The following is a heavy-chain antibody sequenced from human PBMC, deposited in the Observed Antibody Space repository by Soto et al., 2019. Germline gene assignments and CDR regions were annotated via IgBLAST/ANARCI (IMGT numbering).Heavy chain of an antibody. D-gene: IGHD3-10*01. J-gene: IGHJ4*02. Sequence: SETLSLTCTVSGCSISSYYWTWIRQPPGKGLEWIGFMYNSGSTHYNPSLKSRVTISLDTSKNQFSLNLRSVTAADTAVYYCASMGYHYGSGSYPLDYWGQGTLVTVSS. CDR3: ASMGYHYGSGSYPLDY. CDR1: GCSISSYY. CDR2: MYNSGST. V-gene: IGHV4-59*08.